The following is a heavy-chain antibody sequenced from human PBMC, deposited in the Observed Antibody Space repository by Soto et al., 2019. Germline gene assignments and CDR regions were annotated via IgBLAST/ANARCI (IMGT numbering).Heavy chain of an antibody. CDR2: ISNAGSGNT. J-gene: IGHJ4*02. D-gene: IGHD2-2*01. CDR3: ARESNHYQDFFQN. Sequence: ASVKVSCKTSGCPFPSFGVHWIRQAPGQRPEWMGGISNAGSGNTKYSQKFQDRLTITGDKRATTVYMALSSLTSEDTATYYCARESNHYQDFFQNWGQGTQVTVSS. V-gene: IGHV1-3*01. CDR1: GCPFPSFG.